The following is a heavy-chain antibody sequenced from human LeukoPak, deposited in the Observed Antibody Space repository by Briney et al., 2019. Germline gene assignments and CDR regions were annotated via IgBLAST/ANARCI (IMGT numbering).Heavy chain of an antibody. CDR3: AKDKGQQLATDDAFDI. V-gene: IGHV3-23*01. J-gene: IGHJ3*02. CDR2: IIVSGGST. Sequence: GGSLRLSCAASGFTFYSYAMSWVRQAPGKGLEWVSAIIVSGGSTYYADSVRGRFTISRDNAKNSLYLQMNSLRAGDTALYYCAKDKGQQLATDDAFDIWGQGTMVTVSS. D-gene: IGHD6-13*01. CDR1: GFTFYSYA.